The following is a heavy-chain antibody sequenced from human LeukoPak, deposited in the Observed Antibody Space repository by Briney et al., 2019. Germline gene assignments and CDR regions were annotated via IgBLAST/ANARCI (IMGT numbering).Heavy chain of an antibody. V-gene: IGHV3-30*03. CDR1: GFTFSSYG. Sequence: PGGSLRLSCAASGFTFSSYGMHWVRQAPGKGLEWVAVISYDGSNKYYTDSVKGRFTISRDNSKNTLYLQMNSLRAEDTAVYYCARDQTRSWRYYFDYWGQGTLVTVSS. CDR3: ARDQTRSWRYYFDY. CDR2: ISYDGSNK. J-gene: IGHJ4*02.